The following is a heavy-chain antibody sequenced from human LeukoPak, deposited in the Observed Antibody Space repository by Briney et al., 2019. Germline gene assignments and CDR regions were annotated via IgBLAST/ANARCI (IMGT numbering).Heavy chain of an antibody. V-gene: IGHV4-59*01. CDR1: GGSISSYY. D-gene: IGHD1-26*01. Sequence: SETPSLTCTVSGGSISSYYWSWIRQPPGKGLEWIGYIYYSGSTNYNPSLKSRVTISVDTSKNQFSLKLSSVTAADTAVYYCARDRGGYSGSYFDYWGQGTLVTVSS. CDR3: ARDRGGYSGSYFDY. CDR2: IYYSGST. J-gene: IGHJ4*02.